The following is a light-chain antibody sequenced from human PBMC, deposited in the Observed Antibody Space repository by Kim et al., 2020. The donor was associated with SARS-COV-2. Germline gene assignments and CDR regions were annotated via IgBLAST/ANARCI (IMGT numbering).Light chain of an antibody. CDR3: QQYNYWPRT. CDR1: QSISSN. Sequence: VSPGERATPSCRASQSISSNLAWYQQKPGQAPRLLIYDTSTRATGIPVRFSGSGSETEFTLTISSLQSEDFAVYFCQQYNYWPRTFGQGTKVDIK. CDR2: DTS. J-gene: IGKJ1*01. V-gene: IGKV3-15*01.